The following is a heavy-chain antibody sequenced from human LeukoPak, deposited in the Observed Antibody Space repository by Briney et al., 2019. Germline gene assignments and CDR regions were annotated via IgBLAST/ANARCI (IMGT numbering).Heavy chain of an antibody. Sequence: GGSLRLSCAASGFTFSSYAMHWVRQAPGKGLEWVAVISYDGSNKYYADSVKGRFTISRDNSKNTLYLQMNSLRAEDTAVYYCATPIGGGYSYGFDYWGQGTLVTVSS. D-gene: IGHD5-18*01. CDR1: GFTFSSYA. CDR3: ATPIGGGYSYGFDY. J-gene: IGHJ4*02. CDR2: ISYDGSNK. V-gene: IGHV3-30-3*01.